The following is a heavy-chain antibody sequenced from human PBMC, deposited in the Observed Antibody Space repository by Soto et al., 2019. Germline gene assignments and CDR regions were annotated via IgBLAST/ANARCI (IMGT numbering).Heavy chain of an antibody. J-gene: IGHJ6*02. CDR3: ARGGYSNYVYYYAMDV. CDR2: NYYSGNT. CDR1: GGSISSGDYY. Sequence: PSLTCTVSGGSISSGDYYWSWFRQPPGKGLEWIGYNYYSGNTYYNPSLKSRVIISVDTSKNQFSLNLSSVTAADTAVYYCARGGYSNYVYYYAMDVWGQGTTVTVSS. V-gene: IGHV4-30-4*01. D-gene: IGHD4-4*01.